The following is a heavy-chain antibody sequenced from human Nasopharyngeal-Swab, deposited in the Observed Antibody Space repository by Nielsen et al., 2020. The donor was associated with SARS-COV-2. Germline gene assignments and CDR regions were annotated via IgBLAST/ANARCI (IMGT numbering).Heavy chain of an antibody. V-gene: IGHV3-33*01. CDR3: ARDNDYYDSSGEIDY. Sequence: GESLKISCAASGFTFSSYGMHWVRQAPGKGLEWVAVIWYDGSNKYYAGSVKGRFTISRDNSKNTLYLQMNSLRAEDTAVYYCARDNDYYDSSGEIDYWGQGTPVTVSS. CDR1: GFTFSSYG. CDR2: IWYDGSNK. D-gene: IGHD3-22*01. J-gene: IGHJ4*02.